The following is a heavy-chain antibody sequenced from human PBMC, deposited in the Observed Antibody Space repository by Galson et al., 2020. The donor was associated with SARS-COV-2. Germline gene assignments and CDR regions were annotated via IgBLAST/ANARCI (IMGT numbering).Heavy chain of an antibody. Sequence: GESLKISCAASGFTFSSYSMNWVRQAPGKGLEWVSSISSSSSYIYYADSVKGRFTISRDNAKNSLYLQMNSLRAEDTAVYYCARDHGDDFGVGYYYGMDVWGQGTTVTVSS. J-gene: IGHJ6*02. CDR1: GFTFSSYS. CDR2: ISSSSSYI. V-gene: IGHV3-21*01. D-gene: IGHD3-3*01. CDR3: ARDHGDDFGVGYYYGMDV.